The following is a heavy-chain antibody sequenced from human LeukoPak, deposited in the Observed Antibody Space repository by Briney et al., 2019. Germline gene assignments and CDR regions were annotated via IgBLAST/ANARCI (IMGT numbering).Heavy chain of an antibody. V-gene: IGHV3-48*01. CDR2: IGSGSVTI. CDR1: RFTFNTYN. CDR3: ARTRGYGDYSTDY. Sequence: PGGSLRLSCAASRFTFNTYNMNWVRQVPGKGLERVSYIGSGSVTIYYADSVKGRFTISRDNAKNSLYLQMNSLRAEDTAVYYCARTRGYGDYSTDYWGQGTLVTVSS. J-gene: IGHJ4*02. D-gene: IGHD4-17*01.